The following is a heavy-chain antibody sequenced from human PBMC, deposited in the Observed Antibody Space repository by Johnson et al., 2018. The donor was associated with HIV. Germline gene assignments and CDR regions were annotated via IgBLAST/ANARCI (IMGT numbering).Heavy chain of an antibody. Sequence: VQLVESGGGLVQPGGSLRLSCAASDFTVSGNYMSWVRQAPGKGLEWVSLIHSGGDTYYADSVKGRFTISRDNSKNTLYLQMNSLRAEDTSVYYCGKVGASVVTPRGEALDIWGQGTMVTVSS. D-gene: IGHD4-23*01. J-gene: IGHJ3*02. V-gene: IGHV3-66*02. CDR3: GKVGASVVTPRGEALDI. CDR2: IHSGGDT. CDR1: DFTVSGNY.